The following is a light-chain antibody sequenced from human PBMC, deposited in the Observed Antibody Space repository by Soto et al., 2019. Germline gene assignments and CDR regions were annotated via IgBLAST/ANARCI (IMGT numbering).Light chain of an antibody. CDR2: GAS. J-gene: IGKJ1*01. CDR3: QQYGSSRT. Sequence: EIVLTQSPGTLSLSPGERATLSCRASQSVSSSYLAWYQQKPGQAPRLLIYGASSRATGIPDRFSGSGSGTYFTLTISILEPEDFALYYFQQYGSSRTFGQGTKVEIK. V-gene: IGKV3-20*01. CDR1: QSVSSSY.